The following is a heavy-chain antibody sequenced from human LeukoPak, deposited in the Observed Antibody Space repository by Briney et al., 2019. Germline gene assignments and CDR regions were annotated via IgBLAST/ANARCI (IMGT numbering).Heavy chain of an antibody. Sequence: SETLSLTCTVSGVSISSGGYYWSWIRQHPGKGLEWIGYIFYSGSTYYNPSLKSRVTISIDTSKNQFSLKLSSVNAADTAVYYCARGVNYGSGSSPRFDYWGRGTLVTVSS. D-gene: IGHD3-10*01. CDR1: GVSISSGGYY. J-gene: IGHJ4*02. CDR2: IFYSGST. CDR3: ARGVNYGSGSSPRFDY. V-gene: IGHV4-31*03.